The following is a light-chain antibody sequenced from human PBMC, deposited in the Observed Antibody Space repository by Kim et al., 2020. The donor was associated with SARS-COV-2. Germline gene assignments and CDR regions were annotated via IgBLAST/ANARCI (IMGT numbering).Light chain of an antibody. CDR1: SSDVGGYNY. CDR2: GVS. J-gene: IGLJ3*02. V-gene: IGLV2-14*03. CDR3: SSYTSSSTWV. Sequence: GQSITISCTGTSSDVGGYNYVTWYQQHPGKAPKLMIYGVSDRPSGVSNRFSGSKSGNTASLTISGRQAEDEADYYCSSYTSSSTWVFGGGTQLTVL.